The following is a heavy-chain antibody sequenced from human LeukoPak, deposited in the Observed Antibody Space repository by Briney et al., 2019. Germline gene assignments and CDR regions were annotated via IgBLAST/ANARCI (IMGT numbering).Heavy chain of an antibody. CDR3: AMQQNSLFDY. CDR1: GYTFTGYY. V-gene: IGHV1-2*02. D-gene: IGHD6-13*01. Sequence: ASVKVSCKASGYTFTGYYMHWVRQARGQGLEWMGWINPNSGGTNYAQKFQGRVTMTRDTSISTAYMELTRLRSDDTAVYYCAMQQNSLFDYWGQGTLVTVSS. CDR2: INPNSGGT. J-gene: IGHJ4*02.